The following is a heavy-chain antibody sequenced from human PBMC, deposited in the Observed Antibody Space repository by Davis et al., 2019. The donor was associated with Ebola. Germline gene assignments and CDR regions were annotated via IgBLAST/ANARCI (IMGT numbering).Heavy chain of an antibody. J-gene: IGHJ5*02. CDR2: ISSSSSYI. D-gene: IGHD6-13*01. CDR3: ARGSPRVMGAAAGNHWFDP. Sequence: GESLKISCAASGFTFSSYSMNWVRQAPGKGLEWVSSISSSSSYIYYADSVKGRFTISRDNAKNSLYLQMNSLRAEDTAVYYCARGSPRVMGAAAGNHWFDPWGQGTLVTVSS. CDR1: GFTFSSYS. V-gene: IGHV3-21*01.